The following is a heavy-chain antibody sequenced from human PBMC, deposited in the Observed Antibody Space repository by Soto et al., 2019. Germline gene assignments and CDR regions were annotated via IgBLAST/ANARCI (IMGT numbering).Heavy chain of an antibody. Sequence: TVGSLRLSCAASGFTFSSYAMHWVRQAPGKGLEWVAVISYDGSNKYYADSVKGRFTISRDNSKNTLYLQMNSLRAEDTAVYYCASDSGSIDSSGWFGYYYYGMDVWGQGTTVTVSS. V-gene: IGHV3-30-3*01. CDR1: GFTFSSYA. CDR2: ISYDGSNK. J-gene: IGHJ6*02. D-gene: IGHD6-19*01. CDR3: ASDSGSIDSSGWFGYYYYGMDV.